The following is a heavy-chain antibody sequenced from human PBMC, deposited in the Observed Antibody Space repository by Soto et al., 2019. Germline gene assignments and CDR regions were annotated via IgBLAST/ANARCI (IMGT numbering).Heavy chain of an antibody. CDR1: GFTFSSYA. CDR2: ISGSGGST. D-gene: IGHD1-7*01. J-gene: IGHJ6*02. Sequence: LRLSCAASGFTFSSYAMSWVRQAPGKGLEWVSAISGSGGSTYYADSVKGRFTISRDNSKNTLYLQMNSLRAEDTAVYYCAKETTQSYYYGMDVWGQGPTVTVSS. CDR3: AKETTQSYYYGMDV. V-gene: IGHV3-23*01.